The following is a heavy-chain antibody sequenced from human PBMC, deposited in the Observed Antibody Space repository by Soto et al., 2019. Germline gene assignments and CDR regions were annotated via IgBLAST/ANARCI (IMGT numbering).Heavy chain of an antibody. CDR2: INPKGGGT. J-gene: IGHJ6*02. CDR1: GYSFTDYH. D-gene: IGHD2-8*01. Sequence: ASVKVSCKASGYSFTDYHIHWVRQAPGQGLEWLGRINPKGGGTSTAQKFQGWVTMTTDTSVSTASMELTRLTSDDTAIYYCARGDSTDCSNGVCSFFYNHDMDVWGQGTTVTVSS. CDR3: ARGDSTDCSNGVCSFFYNHDMDV. V-gene: IGHV1-2*04.